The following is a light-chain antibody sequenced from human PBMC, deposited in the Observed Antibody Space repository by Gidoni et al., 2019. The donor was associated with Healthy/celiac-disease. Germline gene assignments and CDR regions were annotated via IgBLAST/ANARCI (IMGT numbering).Light chain of an antibody. CDR2: DAS. CDR3: QQFNSYPHAYT. CDR1: QGISSA. J-gene: IGKJ2*01. Sequence: AIQLTQSPSSLSASVGDRVTITCRASQGISSALAWYQQKPGKAPKLLIYDASSLESGVPSSFSGSGSGTDFTLTISSLQPEDFATYYCQQFNSYPHAYTFGQGTKLEIK. V-gene: IGKV1-13*02.